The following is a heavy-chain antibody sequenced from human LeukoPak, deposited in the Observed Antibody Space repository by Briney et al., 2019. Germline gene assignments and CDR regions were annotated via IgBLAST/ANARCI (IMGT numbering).Heavy chain of an antibody. CDR2: VRGSEDST. CDR3: AKDGYCTTVICYGWLDY. J-gene: IGHJ4*02. Sequence: GGSLRLSCAVSEFTLTSYAMTWVRQAPGKGLEWVSGVRGSEDSTYYADSVKGRFTVSRDTSRNTLYLQMDSLRAEDTAVYYCAKDGYCTTVICYGWLDYWGLGTLVTVSS. V-gene: IGHV3-23*01. D-gene: IGHD2-8*01. CDR1: EFTLTSYA.